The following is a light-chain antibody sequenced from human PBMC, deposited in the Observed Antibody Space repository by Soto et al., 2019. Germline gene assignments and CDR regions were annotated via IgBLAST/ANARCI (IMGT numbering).Light chain of an antibody. CDR1: QSVSSN. J-gene: IGKJ4*01. Sequence: VMYQSATTLSVSPEERATLSCRASQSVSSNLAWYQQKPGQAPRLLIYDASNRATGIPARFSGSGSGTDFTLTISSLEPEDFAVYYCQQHKNLPLTFGGGTKVDIK. CDR3: QQHKNLPLT. V-gene: IGKV3-11*01. CDR2: DAS.